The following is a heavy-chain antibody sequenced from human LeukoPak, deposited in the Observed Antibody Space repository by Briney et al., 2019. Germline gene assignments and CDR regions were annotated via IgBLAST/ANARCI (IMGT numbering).Heavy chain of an antibody. CDR1: GDSISNSNYY. CDR3: ARIRPDGDYYYYMDV. CDR2: IYYSGST. V-gene: IGHV4-39*01. J-gene: IGHJ6*03. Sequence: PSETLSLTCAVSGDSISNSNYYWGWIRQPPGKGLEWIGSIYYSGSTYYNPSLKSRVTISVDTSKSQFSLKLSSVTAADTAVYYCARIRPDGDYYYYMDVWGKGTTVTVSS. D-gene: IGHD1-14*01.